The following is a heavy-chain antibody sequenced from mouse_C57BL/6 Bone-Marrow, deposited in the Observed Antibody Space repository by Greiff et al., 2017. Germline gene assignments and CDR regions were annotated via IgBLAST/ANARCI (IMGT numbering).Heavy chain of an antibody. Sequence: QVQLKESGAELARPGASVKLSCKASGYTFTSYGISWVKQSTGQGLGWIGEIYPRGGNTYYKEKFKGKATQTADKSSRTAYMELRRLTSEDSAVYFCARGGAGSFAYWGQGTLVTVSA. CDR2: IYPRGGNT. J-gene: IGHJ3*01. CDR3: ARGGAGSFAY. V-gene: IGHV1-81*01. CDR1: GYTFTSYG. D-gene: IGHD4-1*01.